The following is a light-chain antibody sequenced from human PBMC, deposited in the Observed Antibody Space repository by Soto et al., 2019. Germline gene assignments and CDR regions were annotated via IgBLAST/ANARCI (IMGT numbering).Light chain of an antibody. V-gene: IGKV1-39*01. CDR1: QSIDNY. J-gene: IGKJ5*01. Sequence: DIPMTQSPSSLSASVRDRVTITCRASQSIDNYLNWYQQKPGKAPKLLIYAASNLHRGVPSRFSGSGSGTDFTLTISSLQPEDFGTYFCQQTYTSPPEITFGQGTRLQIK. CDR3: QQTYTSPPEIT. CDR2: AAS.